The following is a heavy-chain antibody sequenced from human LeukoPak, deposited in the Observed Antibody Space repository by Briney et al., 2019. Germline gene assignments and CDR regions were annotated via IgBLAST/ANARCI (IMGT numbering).Heavy chain of an antibody. Sequence: ASVKVSCKASGYTFTSYGISRVPQAPGQGLEWMGWISAYNGNTNYAQKLQGRVTMTTDTSTSTAYMELRSLRSDDTAVYYCARDWGCSSTSCYYYYYMDVWGKGTTVTVSS. D-gene: IGHD2-2*01. CDR1: GYTFTSYG. CDR2: ISAYNGNT. J-gene: IGHJ6*03. CDR3: ARDWGCSSTSCYYYYYMDV. V-gene: IGHV1-18*01.